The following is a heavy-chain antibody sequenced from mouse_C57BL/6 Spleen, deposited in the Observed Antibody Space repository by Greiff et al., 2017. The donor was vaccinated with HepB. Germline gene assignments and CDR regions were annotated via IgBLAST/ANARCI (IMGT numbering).Heavy chain of an antibody. Sequence: QVQLQQSGAELVRPGTSVKMSCKASGYTFNNYWIGWAKQRPGHGLEWIGDIYPGGGYTNYNEKFKGKATLTADKSSSTAYMQFSSLTSEDSAIYYCARSNYHYFDYWGQGTTLTVSS. V-gene: IGHV1-63*01. CDR1: GYTFNNYW. J-gene: IGHJ2*01. CDR2: IYPGGGYT. D-gene: IGHD1-3*01. CDR3: ARSNYHYFDY.